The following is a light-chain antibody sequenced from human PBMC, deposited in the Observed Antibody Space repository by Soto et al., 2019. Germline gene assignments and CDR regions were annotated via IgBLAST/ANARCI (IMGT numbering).Light chain of an antibody. V-gene: IGKV1-39*01. J-gene: IGKJ1*01. Sequence: IQLTQSPSSLSASVGDRVTITCRASQGIARSLNWYQQRPGEAPKLLVYGASNLQTAVPPRFSGSGSGTDYTLTISGLQTEDLGTYYCLQSYTTPRTFGQGTTVEIK. CDR1: QGIARS. CDR2: GAS. CDR3: LQSYTTPRT.